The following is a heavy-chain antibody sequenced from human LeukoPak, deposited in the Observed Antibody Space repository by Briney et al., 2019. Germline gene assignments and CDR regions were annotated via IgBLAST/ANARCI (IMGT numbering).Heavy chain of an antibody. V-gene: IGHV4-59*01. CDR1: GGSISNYY. D-gene: IGHD6-13*01. Sequence: SETLSLTCTVSGGSISNYYWTWIRQPPGKGLESIGYIYNSGNTNYNPSLKSRVTISVDTSKIQFSLELSSVTTSDTAVYYCARALYSASWSYWGPGTLVTVSS. CDR3: ARALYSASWSY. CDR2: IYNSGNT. J-gene: IGHJ4*02.